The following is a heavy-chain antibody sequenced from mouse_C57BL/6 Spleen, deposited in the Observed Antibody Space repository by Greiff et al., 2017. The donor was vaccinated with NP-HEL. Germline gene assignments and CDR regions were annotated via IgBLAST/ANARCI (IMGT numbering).Heavy chain of an antibody. CDR1: GYTFPVYW. CDR2: LLPGRGTT. Sequence: QVQLQQSGAELMKPGASVKLSCKATGYTFPVYWIEWVKPRPGPGLAWIAELLPGRGTTNYNEKFKGKATFTADTSSNTAYMQLSSLTTEDSAIYYCATTVVAPNWGQGTTLTVSS. J-gene: IGHJ2*01. D-gene: IGHD1-1*01. CDR3: ATTVVAPN. V-gene: IGHV1-9*01.